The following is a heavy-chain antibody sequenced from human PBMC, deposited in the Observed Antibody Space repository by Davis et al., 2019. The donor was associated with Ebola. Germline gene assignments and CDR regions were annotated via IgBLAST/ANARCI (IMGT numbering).Heavy chain of an antibody. V-gene: IGHV3-21*06. CDR3: ARYKRLDY. J-gene: IGHJ4*02. D-gene: IGHD1-14*01. CDR2: ISESATYT. CDR1: GFTFSSYG. Sequence: PGGSLRLSCAASGFTFSSYGMHWVRQAPGQGPEWVSSISESATYTTYADSVKGRFTISRDNAKNSLFLQMNSLRAEDTAVYYCARYKRLDYWGQGTLVTVSS.